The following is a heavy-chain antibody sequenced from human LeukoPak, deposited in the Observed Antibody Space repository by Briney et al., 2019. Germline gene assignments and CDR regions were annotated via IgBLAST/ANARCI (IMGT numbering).Heavy chain of an antibody. CDR2: ISWNSGSI. CDR1: GFTFDDYA. CDR3: ARGEFNGFDP. J-gene: IGHJ5*02. D-gene: IGHD2-8*01. V-gene: IGHV3-9*01. Sequence: GRSLRLSCAASGFTFDDYAMHWVRQAPGKGLEWVSGISWNSGSIGYADSVKGRFTISRDDAKSSLYLQMNSLRAEDTALYYCARGEFNGFDPWGQGTLVTVSS.